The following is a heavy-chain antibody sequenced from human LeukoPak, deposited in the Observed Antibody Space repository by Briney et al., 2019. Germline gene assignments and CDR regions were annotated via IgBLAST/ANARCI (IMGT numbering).Heavy chain of an antibody. V-gene: IGHV1-69*13. CDR1: GYTFTSYG. J-gene: IGHJ4*02. CDR2: IIPIFGTV. CDR3: ARVDRYSSWNNYFDY. D-gene: IGHD6-19*01. Sequence: GASVKVSCKASGYTFTSYGISWVRQAPGQGLEWMGGIIPIFGTVNYAQNFQGRVTITADESTSTAYMELSSLRSEDTAVYYCARVDRYSSWNNYFDYWGQGTLVTVSS.